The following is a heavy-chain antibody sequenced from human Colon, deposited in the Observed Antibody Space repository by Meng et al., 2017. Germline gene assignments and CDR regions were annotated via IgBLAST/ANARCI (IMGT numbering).Heavy chain of an antibody. V-gene: IGHV1-2*02. D-gene: IGHD6-13*01. CDR3: ITAADTGETHFDY. CDR1: GYTFTDHY. Sequence: SVKVPCKASGYTFTDHYMHWVRQAPGQGLEWMGWINPNSGVTNSAQKFQGRVTMTRDTSISTTYMEMSSLRSDDAAVYYCITAADTGETHFDYWGQGTLVTVSS. CDR2: INPNSGVT. J-gene: IGHJ4*02.